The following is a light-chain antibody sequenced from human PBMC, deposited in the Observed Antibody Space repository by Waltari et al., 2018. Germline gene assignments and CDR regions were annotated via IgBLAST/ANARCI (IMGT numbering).Light chain of an antibody. J-gene: IGLJ1*01. CDR1: SSDVGAYDS. V-gene: IGLV2-8*01. CDR2: EVS. CDR3: SSYAGSNIFV. Sequence: QSALTQPPSASGSPGQSVTISCTGTSSDVGAYDSVSWYQQHPGKAPKRMIYEVSKRPSGVPDRFSGSKSGNTASLTVSGLRAEDEADYYCSSYAGSNIFVFGTGTKVTVL.